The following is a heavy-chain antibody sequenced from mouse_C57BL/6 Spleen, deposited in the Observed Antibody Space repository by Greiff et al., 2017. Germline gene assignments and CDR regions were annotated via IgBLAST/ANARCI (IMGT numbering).Heavy chain of an antibody. CDR3: ASPAQDAY. V-gene: IGHV5-17*01. CDR1: GFTFSDYG. J-gene: IGHJ3*01. Sequence: EVKLMESGGGLVKPGGSLKLSCAASGFTFSDYGMHWVRQAPEKGLEWVAYISSGSSTIYYADTVKGRFTISRDNAKNTLFLQMTSLRSEDTAMYYCASPAQDAYWGQGTLVTVSA. D-gene: IGHD3-2*02. CDR2: ISSGSSTI.